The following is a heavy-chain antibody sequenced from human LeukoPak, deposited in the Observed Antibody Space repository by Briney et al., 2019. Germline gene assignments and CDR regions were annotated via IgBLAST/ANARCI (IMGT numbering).Heavy chain of an antibody. CDR1: GFTFSSYW. CDR3: ARDYGTTDFDY. CDR2: IKQDGSEK. V-gene: IGHV3-7*01. J-gene: IGHJ4*02. D-gene: IGHD1-7*01. Sequence: PGGSLRLSCAASGFTFSSYWMSWVRQAPGKGLEWVANIKQDGSEKNYVDSVRGRFTISRDNAKNSLYLQMNSLRAEDTAVYYCARDYGTTDFDYWGQGTLVTVSS.